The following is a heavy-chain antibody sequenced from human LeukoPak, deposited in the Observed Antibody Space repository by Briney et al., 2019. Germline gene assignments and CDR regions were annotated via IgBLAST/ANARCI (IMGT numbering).Heavy chain of an antibody. CDR2: ISPSGAST. D-gene: IGHD2-2*01. V-gene: IGHV1-46*01. Sequence: HRASVKVSCKASGYTFTSYYMHGVRQAPGQGLEWMGIISPSGASTTYAQNFQGRVTMTRDTSISTAYMELSRLRSDDTAVYYCARGGPVVSGAFDIWGQGTMVTVSS. CDR1: GYTFTSYY. J-gene: IGHJ3*02. CDR3: ARGGPVVSGAFDI.